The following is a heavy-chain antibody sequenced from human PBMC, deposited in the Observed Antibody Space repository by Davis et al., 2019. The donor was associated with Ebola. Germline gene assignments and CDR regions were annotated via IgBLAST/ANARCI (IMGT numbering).Heavy chain of an antibody. V-gene: IGHV3-9*01. Sequence: SLKISCAASGFTFADYAMHWVRQTPGKGLEWVSGISWNSGSIGYADSVKGRFTISRDNAKNSLYLQMNSLRAEDTALYYCAKDKTGQWLVRGAFDIWGQGTMVTVSS. D-gene: IGHD6-19*01. J-gene: IGHJ3*02. CDR1: GFTFADYA. CDR2: ISWNSGSI. CDR3: AKDKTGQWLVRGAFDI.